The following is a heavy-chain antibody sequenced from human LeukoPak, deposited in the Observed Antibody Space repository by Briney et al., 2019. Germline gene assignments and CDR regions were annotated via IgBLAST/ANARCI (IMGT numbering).Heavy chain of an antibody. Sequence: PGGSLRLSCAASGFSFSSYSMNWVRQAPGKGLEWVSSISSRSDYKYYADSVKGRFTISRDNSKNTLYLQMNSLRAEDTAVYYCAKDGYSYGYGYYYYMDVWGKGTTVTISS. CDR1: GFSFSSYS. CDR2: ISSRSDYK. J-gene: IGHJ6*03. V-gene: IGHV3-21*01. CDR3: AKDGYSYGYGYYYYMDV. D-gene: IGHD5-18*01.